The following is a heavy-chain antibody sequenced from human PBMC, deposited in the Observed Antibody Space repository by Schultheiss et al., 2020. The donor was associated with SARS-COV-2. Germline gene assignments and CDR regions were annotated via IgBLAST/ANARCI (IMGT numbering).Heavy chain of an antibody. Sequence: SQTLSLTCAISGDSVSSNSAGWNWIRQSPSRGLEWLGRTYYRSKWYTHYAESVQSRITINPDTSKNQFSLQLNSMTPEDTAVYYCARDHGWSAWEPNWFDPWGPGNLVTVSS. D-gene: IGHD1-26*01. CDR3: ARDHGWSAWEPNWFDP. CDR1: GDSVSSNSAG. V-gene: IGHV6-1*01. J-gene: IGHJ5*02. CDR2: TYYRSKWYT.